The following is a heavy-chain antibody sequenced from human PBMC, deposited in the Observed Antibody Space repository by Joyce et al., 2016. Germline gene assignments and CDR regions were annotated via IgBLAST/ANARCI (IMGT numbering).Heavy chain of an antibody. CDR2: LYNTGGT. D-gene: IGHD6-19*01. CDR1: GGSISNTDYY. J-gene: IGHJ2*01. V-gene: IGHV4-39*01. CDR3: ARREQCSGWVHWYFDL. Sequence: QLQLQESGPGLVKPSETLSLTCTVSGGSISNTDYYWGWIRQSPGKGLEWIGSLYNTGGTYHSLSLKSRVTISVDTSKNQFSLKLSSVTVADTAVYYCARREQCSGWVHWYFDLWGRGTLVTVSS.